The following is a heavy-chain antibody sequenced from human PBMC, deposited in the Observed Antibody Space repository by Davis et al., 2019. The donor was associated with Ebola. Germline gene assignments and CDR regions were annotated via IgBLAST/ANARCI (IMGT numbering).Heavy chain of an antibody. CDR1: GYTFTSYY. Sequence: ASVKVSCKASGYTFTSYYMHWVRQAPGQGLEWMGIINPSGGSTSYAQKFQGRVTMTRDTSTSTAYMELRSLRSDDTAVYYCAREPSYCSSTSCYGGGYYYGMDVWGQGTTVTVSS. V-gene: IGHV1-46*01. CDR3: AREPSYCSSTSCYGGGYYYGMDV. D-gene: IGHD2-2*01. CDR2: INPSGGST. J-gene: IGHJ6*02.